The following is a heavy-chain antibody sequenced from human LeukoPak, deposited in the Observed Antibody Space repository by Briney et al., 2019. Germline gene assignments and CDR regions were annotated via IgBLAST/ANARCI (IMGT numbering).Heavy chain of an antibody. CDR3: ARGPQGTWIQLWKFDY. J-gene: IGHJ4*02. CDR2: INHSGST. CDR1: GGSFSGYY. Sequence: PSETLSLTCAVYGGSFSGYYWSWIRQPPGKGLGWMGEINHSGSTNYNPSLKSRVTISVETSTNQCSLKLSSVTAADTAVYYCARGPQGTWIQLWKFDYWGQGTLVTVSS. D-gene: IGHD5-18*01. V-gene: IGHV4-34*01.